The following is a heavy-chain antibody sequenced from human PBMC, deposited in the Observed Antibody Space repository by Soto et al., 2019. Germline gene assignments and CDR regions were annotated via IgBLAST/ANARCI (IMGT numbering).Heavy chain of an antibody. V-gene: IGHV4-30-4*01. J-gene: IGHJ4*02. CDR3: ARGDGYDTAYAY. Sequence: QVQLQESAPGLVKPSQTLSLTCTVSGGSISSGDYYWSWIRQPPVKGLEWIGYIYYSGSTYYNPSLKSRVTISVDTSKNQFSLKLSSVTAADTAVYYCARGDGYDTAYAYWGQGTLVTVSS. CDR2: IYYSGST. D-gene: IGHD5-18*01. CDR1: GGSISSGDYY.